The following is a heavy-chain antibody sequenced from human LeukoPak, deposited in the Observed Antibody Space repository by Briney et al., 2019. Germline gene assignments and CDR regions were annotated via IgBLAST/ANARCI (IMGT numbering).Heavy chain of an antibody. V-gene: IGHV4-4*07. CDR1: GGSIRSYY. D-gene: IGHD2-2*01. CDR2: IYTSGST. Sequence: SETLSLTCTVSGGSIRSYYWSWIRQPAGKGLEWIGRIYTSGSTNYNPSLKSRVTISVDKSKNQFSLKLSSVTAADTAVYYCARATGSSSASSHSFDIWGQGTMVTVSS. J-gene: IGHJ3*02. CDR3: ARATGSSSASSHSFDI.